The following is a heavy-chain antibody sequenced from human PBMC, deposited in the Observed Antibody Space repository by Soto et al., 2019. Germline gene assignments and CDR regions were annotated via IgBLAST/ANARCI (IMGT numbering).Heavy chain of an antibody. CDR1: GDTFSIYT. V-gene: IGHV1-69*02. D-gene: IGHD6-13*01. J-gene: IGHJ4*02. Sequence: QVQLVQSGSEVKKPGSSVRVSCKTSGDTFSIYTISWVRQAPGQGLEWMGRVLPFLDITSYSQRFQGRVTKTADRSTTTAYTEQTSLRSEDTAVYYCARDRDNSNWPNFDSWGQGTLVTVSS. CDR3: ARDRDNSNWPNFDS. CDR2: VLPFLDIT.